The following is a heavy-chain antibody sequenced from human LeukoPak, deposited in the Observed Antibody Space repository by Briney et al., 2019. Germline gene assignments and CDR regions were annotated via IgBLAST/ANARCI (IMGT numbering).Heavy chain of an antibody. CDR3: ATYRQVLLPFES. CDR2: IQYDGSNE. D-gene: IGHD5-18*01. J-gene: IGHJ5*01. CDR1: GFTFSSYG. Sequence: PGGSLRLSCAASGFTFSSYGMHWVRQAPGKGLEWVAYIQYDGSNEQYADSVKGRFSISRDSSKNILYLQMNSLRAEDTAIYYCATYRQVLLPFESWGQGTLVTVSS. V-gene: IGHV3-30*02.